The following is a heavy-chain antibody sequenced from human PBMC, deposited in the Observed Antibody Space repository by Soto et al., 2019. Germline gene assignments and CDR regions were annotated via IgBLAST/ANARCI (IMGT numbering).Heavy chain of an antibody. V-gene: IGHV3-21*01. Sequence: AGSLRLSCTVPGFAFNNYCINWVRQAPGKGLEWVSSISKCDYTSVSDSVKSRFTPSRDNTKNSVSLQMNTLRVEDTAVYYCAREDSIIIPAVSDFWGQGTLVTVSS. CDR1: GFAFNNYC. D-gene: IGHD2-2*01. CDR2: ISKCDYT. CDR3: AREDSIIIPAVSDF. J-gene: IGHJ4*02.